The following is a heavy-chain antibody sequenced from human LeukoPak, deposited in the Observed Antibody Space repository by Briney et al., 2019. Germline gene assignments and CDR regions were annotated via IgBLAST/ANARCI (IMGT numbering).Heavy chain of an antibody. CDR2: INPDTGGT. D-gene: IGHD6-13*01. Sequence: ASVKVSCKASGYTFTGYYIHWVRQAPGQGLEWMGRINPDTGGTDYAQKFQGRITMTRDTSIITAYMELSRLTSDDTAMYYCAKVPPSITAAGNWLDPWGQGALVTVSS. J-gene: IGHJ5*02. V-gene: IGHV1-2*06. CDR1: GYTFTGYY. CDR3: AKVPPSITAAGNWLDP.